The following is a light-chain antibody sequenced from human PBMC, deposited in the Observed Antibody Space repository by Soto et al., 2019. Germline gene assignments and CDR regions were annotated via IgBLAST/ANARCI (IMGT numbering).Light chain of an antibody. Sequence: QSALTQPDSVSGSPGQAIAISSTGTSSDVGGNNYVSWYQHHPGKAPKLMIYSVSYRPSGVSDRFSGSKSANTASLTISGLQAEYEADYYCSSFTTSSTVIFGGGTKLTVL. CDR1: SSDVGGNNY. CDR2: SVS. CDR3: SSFTTSSTVI. V-gene: IGLV2-14*03. J-gene: IGLJ2*01.